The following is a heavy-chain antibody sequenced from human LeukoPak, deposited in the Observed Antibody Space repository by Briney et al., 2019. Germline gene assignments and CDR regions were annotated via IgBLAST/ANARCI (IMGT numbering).Heavy chain of an antibody. J-gene: IGHJ4*02. CDR3: ASETIEAGTGGY. CDR2: INHSGST. V-gene: IGHV4-34*01. CDR1: GVSFSGYY. D-gene: IGHD1-1*01. Sequence: SETLSLTCAVYGVSFSGYYWSWIRQPPGKGLEWIGEINHSGSTNYNPSLKSRVTISVDTSKNQFSLKLSSVTAADTAVYYCASETIEAGTGGYWGQGTLVTVSS.